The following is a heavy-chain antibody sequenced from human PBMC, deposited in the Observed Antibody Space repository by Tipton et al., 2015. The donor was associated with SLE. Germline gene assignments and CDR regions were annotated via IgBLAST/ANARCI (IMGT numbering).Heavy chain of an antibody. D-gene: IGHD6-13*01. V-gene: IGHV3-11*05. CDR3: ARARGYSSSWFLNAFDI. Sequence: SLRLSCAASGFTFSDYYMSWIRQAPGKGLEWVSYISSSSSYTNYADSVKGRFTISRDNAKNSLYLQMNSLRAEDTAVYYCARARGYSSSWFLNAFDIWGQGTMVTVSS. CDR1: GFTFSDYY. CDR2: ISSSSSYT. J-gene: IGHJ3*02.